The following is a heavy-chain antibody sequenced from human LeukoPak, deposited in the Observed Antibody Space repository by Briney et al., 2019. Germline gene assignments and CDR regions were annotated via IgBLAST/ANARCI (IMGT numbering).Heavy chain of an antibody. J-gene: IGHJ4*02. D-gene: IGHD4-11*01. CDR2: INHSGST. CDR1: GGSFSGYY. V-gene: IGHV4-34*01. Sequence: SETLSLICAVYGGSFSGYYWSWIRQPPGKGLEWIGEINHSGSTNYNPSLKSRVTISVDTSKNQFPLKLSSVTAADTAVYYCATYSNYDFDYWGQGTLVTVSS. CDR3: ATYSNYDFDY.